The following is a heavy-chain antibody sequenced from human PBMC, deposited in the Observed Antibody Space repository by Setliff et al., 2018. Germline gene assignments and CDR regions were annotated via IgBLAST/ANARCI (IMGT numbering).Heavy chain of an antibody. CDR3: ARGPKFDYESPTYRRRFDP. CDR2: INHRGTT. D-gene: IGHD3-22*01. V-gene: IGHV4-34*01. CDR1: GGSFSGYY. Sequence: SETLSLTCAVYGGSFSGYYWNWIRQAPGKGLEWIGEINHRGTTSYTPSLKGRVTISVDTSKNLFSLKLSSVTAADTAVYFCARGPKFDYESPTYRRRFDPWGQGTAVTV. J-gene: IGHJ5*02.